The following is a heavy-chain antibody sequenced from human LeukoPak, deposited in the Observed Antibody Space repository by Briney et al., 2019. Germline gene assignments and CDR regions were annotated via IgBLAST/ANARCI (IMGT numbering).Heavy chain of an antibody. J-gene: IGHJ4*02. CDR3: AKDPLTIFGVVISTSFDY. D-gene: IGHD3-3*01. V-gene: IGHV3-30*02. Sequence: GGSLRLSCAASGFTFSSYGMHWVRQAPGKGLEWVAFIRYDGSNKYYADSVKGRFTISRDNSKNTLYLQMNSLSAEDTAVYYCAKDPLTIFGVVISTSFDYWGQGTLVTVSS. CDR1: GFTFSSYG. CDR2: IRYDGSNK.